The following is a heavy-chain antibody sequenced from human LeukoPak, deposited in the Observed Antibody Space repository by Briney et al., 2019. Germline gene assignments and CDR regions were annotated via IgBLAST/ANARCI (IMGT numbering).Heavy chain of an antibody. V-gene: IGHV1-69*05. CDR3: ARRGYSNYAGLYNWFDP. CDR2: IIPIFGTA. D-gene: IGHD4-11*01. J-gene: IGHJ5*02. Sequence: HRASVKVSCKASGGTFSSYAISWVRQAPGQGLEWMGGIIPIFGTANYAQKFQGRVTITTDESTSTAYMELSSLRSEDTAVYYCARRGYSNYAGLYNWFDPWGQGTLVTVSS. CDR1: GGTFSSYA.